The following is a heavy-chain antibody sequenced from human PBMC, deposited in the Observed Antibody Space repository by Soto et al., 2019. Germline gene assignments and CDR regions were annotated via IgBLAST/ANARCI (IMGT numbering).Heavy chain of an antibody. Sequence: EVLLLDSGGGLVQPGGSLRLSCAASGFTFTNYAMSWVRQAPGKGLEWVSLITSSGGNTYYADSVRGRFTLSRDDSKNALYLQMNSLRAEDTAVYYCAKNTRRRYYFDYWGQGTLVTVSS. J-gene: IGHJ4*02. CDR1: GFTFTNYA. V-gene: IGHV3-23*01. CDR2: ITSSGGNT. D-gene: IGHD2-2*02. CDR3: AKNTRRRYYFDY.